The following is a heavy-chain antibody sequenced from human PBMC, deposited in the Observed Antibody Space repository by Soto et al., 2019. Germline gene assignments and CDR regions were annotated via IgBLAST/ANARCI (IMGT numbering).Heavy chain of an antibody. D-gene: IGHD2-2*01. CDR1: GFTFSSYA. CDR2: ISSGGGSA. CDR3: AKGDGRIVPRHFDY. J-gene: IGHJ4*02. V-gene: IGHV3-23*01. Sequence: EVQVLESGGGLVQPGGSLRLSCAASGFTFSSYAMSWVRQAPGKGLEWVSGISSGGGSAYNADSVKGRFTISRDNSKNTLYLQIDSLRADDSAVYYCAKGDGRIVPRHFDYWGQGTLVTVSS.